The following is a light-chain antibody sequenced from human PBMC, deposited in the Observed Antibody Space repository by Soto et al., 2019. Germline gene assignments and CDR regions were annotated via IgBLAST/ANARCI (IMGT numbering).Light chain of an antibody. Sequence: HSALTQPPAGSGSPGQSVTISCTGISIDIGSYNRVSCYQQPPGTAPKLTSYEVNNRPSGVPDRFSGSTSGNPASLTTSGLQAEDEADYYCSLYKSISTAVFGPGTKGTVL. V-gene: IGLV2-18*01. CDR3: SLYKSISTAV. J-gene: IGLJ1*01. CDR2: EVN. CDR1: SIDIGSYNR.